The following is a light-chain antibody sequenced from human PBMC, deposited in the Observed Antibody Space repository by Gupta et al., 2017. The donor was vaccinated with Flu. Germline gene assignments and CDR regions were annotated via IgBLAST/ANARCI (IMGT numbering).Light chain of an antibody. CDR2: SAS. CDR3: QQVHSYPYT. CDR1: QGVRSY. Sequence: GDRVTITCRASQGVRSYVGWYQQKPGKAPKLLIYSASTLQSGLPSRFSGSGSGTEYTLTIKGLQPEDFATYFCQQVHSYPYTFGQGTKLEIK. J-gene: IGKJ2*01. V-gene: IGKV1-9*01.